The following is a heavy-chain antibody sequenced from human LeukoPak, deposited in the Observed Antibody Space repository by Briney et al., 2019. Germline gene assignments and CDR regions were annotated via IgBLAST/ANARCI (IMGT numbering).Heavy chain of an antibody. D-gene: IGHD3-10*01. J-gene: IGHJ5*02. V-gene: IGHV3-53*05. CDR3: AKEIRGVIENP. CDR1: GLTVSNNC. Sequence: GGSLRLSCVASGLTVSNNCMSWVRQAPGKGLEWVSVIYSDGSTYYSDSVRGRFTISRDNSKNTLFLQMNSLRAEDTAVYYCAKEIRGVIENPWGQGTLVTVSS. CDR2: IYSDGST.